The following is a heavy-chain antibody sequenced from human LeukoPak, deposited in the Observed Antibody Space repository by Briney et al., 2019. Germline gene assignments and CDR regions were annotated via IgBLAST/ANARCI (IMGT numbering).Heavy chain of an antibody. CDR2: IYTSGST. D-gene: IGHD2-2*01. CDR1: GGSISSGSYC. V-gene: IGHV4-61*02. CDR3: ARWIPRIVVLPAAALGSYAFDI. Sequence: PSQTLSLTCTVSGGSISSGSYCWSWIRQPAGKGLEWIGRIYTSGSTNYNPSLKSRVAMSVDTSKNQFSLKLSSVTAADTAVYYCARWIPRIVVLPAAALGSYAFDIWGQGTMVTVSS. J-gene: IGHJ3*02.